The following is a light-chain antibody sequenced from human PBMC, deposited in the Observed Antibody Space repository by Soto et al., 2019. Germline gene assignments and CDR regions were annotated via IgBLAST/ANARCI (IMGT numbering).Light chain of an antibody. J-gene: IGKJ1*01. CDR1: QSVSSN. CDR2: GAS. Sequence: EIAETQAPATQSGSRGATDHQPYKASQSVSSNLAWYQQKPGQAPRLLIYGASTRATGIPARFSGSGSGTEFTLTISSLQSEDFAVYYCQQYNNWPPWMFGQGTKVDIK. CDR3: QQYNNWPPWM. V-gene: IGKV3-15*01.